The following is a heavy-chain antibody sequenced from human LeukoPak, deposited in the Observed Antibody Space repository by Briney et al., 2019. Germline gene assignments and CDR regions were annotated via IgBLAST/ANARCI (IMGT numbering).Heavy chain of an antibody. CDR1: GGSFSGYY. V-gene: IGHV4-34*01. CDR3: ARDGSGNSNYFDF. J-gene: IGHJ4*02. CDR2: INHSGST. Sequence: SETLSLTCAVYGGSFSGYYWSWIRQPPGKGLEWIGEINHSGSTNYNPSLKSRVTISVDTSKIQFSLKLSSVTAADTAVYYCARDGSGNSNYFDFWGQGTLVTVSS. D-gene: IGHD3-10*01.